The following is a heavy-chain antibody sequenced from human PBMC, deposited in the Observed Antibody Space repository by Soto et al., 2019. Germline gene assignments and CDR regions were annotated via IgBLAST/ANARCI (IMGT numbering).Heavy chain of an antibody. V-gene: IGHV4-39*01. CDR3: ARRTPGTGYI. CDR2: IHYSGNT. J-gene: IGHJ3*02. D-gene: IGHD2-8*02. CDR1: CGSISSSNDF. Sequence: SETLSITCXVSCGSISSSNDFWALKRHSPWKWLEWIATIHYSGNTNYYNPSLKSRVTISGDSSKNQFSLKLSSVPAADTAVYYPARRTPGTGYIWGQGTMVTVSS.